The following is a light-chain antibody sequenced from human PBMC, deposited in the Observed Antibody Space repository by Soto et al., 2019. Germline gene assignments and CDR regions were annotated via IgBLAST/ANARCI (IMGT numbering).Light chain of an antibody. CDR3: QQRSNWPLT. J-gene: IGKJ3*01. CDR2: DAS. V-gene: IGKV3-11*01. CDR1: QGVGRY. Sequence: EIVLTQSPGTLSLSPGESATLSCRAGQGVGRYLAWFQQKPGQAPRLLIYDASTRATGIPARFSGGGSGTAFTLTISSLEPEDFAVYYCQQRSNWPLTFGPGTKVEIK.